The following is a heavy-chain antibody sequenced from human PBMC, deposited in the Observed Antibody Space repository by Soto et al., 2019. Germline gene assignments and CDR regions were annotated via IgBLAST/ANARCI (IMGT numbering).Heavy chain of an antibody. Sequence: SETLSLTCTVSGGSISSSSYYWGWIRQPPGKGLEWIGSIYYSGSTYYNPSLKSRVTISVDTSKNQFSLKLSSVTAADTAVYYCGGLGVAARYERPNWFDPWGQGTLVTVSS. CDR2: IYYSGST. D-gene: IGHD6-6*01. CDR1: GGSISSSSYY. V-gene: IGHV4-39*01. J-gene: IGHJ5*02. CDR3: GGLGVAARYERPNWFDP.